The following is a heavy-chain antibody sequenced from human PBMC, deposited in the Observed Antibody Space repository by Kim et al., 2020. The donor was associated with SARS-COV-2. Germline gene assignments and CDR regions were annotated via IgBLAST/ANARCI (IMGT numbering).Heavy chain of an antibody. D-gene: IGHD3-22*01. CDR3: ARGGYYYDSSGYYPGSLFDY. Sequence: GGSLRLSCAASGFTFSDYYMSWIRQAPGKGLEWVSYISSSSSYTNYADSVKGRFTISRDNAKNSLYLQMNSLRAEDTAVYYCARGGYYYDSSGYYPGSLFDYWGQEPWSPSPQ. V-gene: IGHV3-11*05. CDR1: GFTFSDYY. CDR2: ISSSSSYT. J-gene: IGHJ4*01.